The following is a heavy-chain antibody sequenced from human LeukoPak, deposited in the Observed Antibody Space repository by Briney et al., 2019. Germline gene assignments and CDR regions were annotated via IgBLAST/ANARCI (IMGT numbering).Heavy chain of an antibody. CDR2: ISWNSGII. CDR3: ARGGSGWSMNDY. V-gene: IGHV3-9*01. J-gene: IGHJ4*02. Sequence: GGSLRLSCAASGFTFDDYAMFWVRQAPGKGLEWVSGISWNSGIIGYADSVKGRFTMSRDNAMNSLYLQMNSLRAEDTALYYCARGGSGWSMNDYWGQGALVTVSS. CDR1: GFTFDDYA. D-gene: IGHD6-19*01.